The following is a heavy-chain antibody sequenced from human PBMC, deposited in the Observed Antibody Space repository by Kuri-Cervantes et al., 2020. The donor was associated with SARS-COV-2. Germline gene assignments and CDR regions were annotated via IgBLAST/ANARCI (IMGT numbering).Heavy chain of an antibody. D-gene: IGHD1-14*01. CDR2: FIPMSGTS. J-gene: IGHJ4*02. CDR3: ARAVGNFDF. Sequence: SVKVSCKASGGNFSGEVVSWVRQAPGQGLEWMGGFIPMSGTSNYAQKFQGRLTISADEYTNTAYMELSGLRSEDTAAYYCARAVGNFDFWGQGTLVTVSS. CDR1: GGNFSGEV. V-gene: IGHV1-69*13.